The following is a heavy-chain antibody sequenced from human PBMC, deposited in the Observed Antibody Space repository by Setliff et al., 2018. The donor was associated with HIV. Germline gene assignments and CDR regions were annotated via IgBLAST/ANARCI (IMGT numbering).Heavy chain of an antibody. D-gene: IGHD3-16*01. V-gene: IGHV1-3*01. CDR3: ANGGSGGQFDH. CDR2: INLVTGKT. Sequence: ASVKVSCKTSGYTFTQSHDLHWVRQVPRQGPEWMGWINLVTGKTAYLQKFRGRVIITRDTSATTAFMEMSSLRSEDTAVYFCANGGSGGQFDHWGQGTLVTVSS. CDR1: GYTFTQSHD. J-gene: IGHJ4*02.